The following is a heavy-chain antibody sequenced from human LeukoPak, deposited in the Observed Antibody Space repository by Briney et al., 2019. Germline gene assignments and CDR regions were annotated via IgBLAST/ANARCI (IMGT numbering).Heavy chain of an antibody. J-gene: IGHJ5*02. V-gene: IGHV1-2*02. CDR1: GYTFTGYY. D-gene: IGHD5-12*01. Sequence: ASVKVSCKASGYTFTGYYMHWVRQAPGQGLEWMGWINPNSGGTNYAQKFQGRVTMTRDTSISTAYMELSRLRSEDTAVYYCAGEAHIVATALNPWGQGTLVTVSS. CDR3: AGEAHIVATALNP. CDR2: INPNSGGT.